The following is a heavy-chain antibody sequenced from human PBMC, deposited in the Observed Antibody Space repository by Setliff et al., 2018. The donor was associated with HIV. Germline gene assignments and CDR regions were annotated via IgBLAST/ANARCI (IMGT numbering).Heavy chain of an antibody. Sequence: HGESLKISCQGFGYNFNTYWIAWVRQVPGKGLEWMGIIYPIDSETKYSPSFQGQVTISVDRSISTAYLQWNNLKASDSAIYYCARHPPRGYPKNWFDPWGQGTLVTVSS. D-gene: IGHD3-16*02. CDR1: GYNFNTYW. V-gene: IGHV5-51*01. CDR2: IYPIDSET. J-gene: IGHJ5*02. CDR3: ARHPPRGYPKNWFDP.